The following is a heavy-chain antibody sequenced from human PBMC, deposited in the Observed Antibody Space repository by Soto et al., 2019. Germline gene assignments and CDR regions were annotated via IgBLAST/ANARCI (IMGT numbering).Heavy chain of an antibody. CDR1: GYSFTGFW. V-gene: IGHV5-51*01. CDR2: IYPGDSDS. Sequence: GESLKNSCNGSGYSFTGFWNGWLRQMPGKGQEWMGIIYPGDSDSRYSPSFQGQVTISADKSINTAYLQWSSLKASDTAMYYCARQGRSAYDFDHWGQGTPVTVSS. D-gene: IGHD5-12*01. J-gene: IGHJ4*02. CDR3: ARQGRSAYDFDH.